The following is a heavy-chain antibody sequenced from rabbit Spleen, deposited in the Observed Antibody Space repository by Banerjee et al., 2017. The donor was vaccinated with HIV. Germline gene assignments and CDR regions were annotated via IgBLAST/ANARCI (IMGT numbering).Heavy chain of an antibody. Sequence: QEQLVESGGGLVKPEGSLKLSCTASGFSFSNKAVMCWVRQAPGKGLEWIACIDAGSSGFTYYATWAIGRFTISKTSSTTVTLQMTSVTAADTATYFCARDTASSFSSYGMDLWGPGTLVTV. J-gene: IGHJ6*01. V-gene: IGHV1S45*01. D-gene: IGHD3-3*01. CDR2: IDAGSSGFT. CDR1: GFSFSNKAV. CDR3: ARDTASSFSSYGMDL.